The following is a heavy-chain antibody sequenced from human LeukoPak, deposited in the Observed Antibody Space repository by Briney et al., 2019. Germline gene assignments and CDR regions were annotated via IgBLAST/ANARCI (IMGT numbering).Heavy chain of an antibody. Sequence: GGSLRLSCEASGFTFRSYWMNWVRQAPGKGLVWVSRINSDGTTTNYADSAKGRFTTSRDNAKNTLYLQMNSLRVEDTAVYYCASDYYGMDVWGQGTLVTVSS. J-gene: IGHJ6*02. V-gene: IGHV3-74*01. CDR1: GFTFRSYW. CDR2: INSDGTTT. CDR3: ASDYYGMDV.